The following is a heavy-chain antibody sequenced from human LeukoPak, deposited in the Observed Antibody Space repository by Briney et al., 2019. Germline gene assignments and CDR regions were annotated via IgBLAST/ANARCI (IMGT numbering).Heavy chain of an antibody. CDR2: IYPADSYT. Sequence: GESLKISCKGSEYSFTSYWIGWVRQMPGKGLEWMGTIYPADSYTRYSPSFQGQVTISADNSISTAYLQWSSLKASDTAMYYCTRHRYCSSTICSPSGYWGQGNRVTVSS. CDR3: TRHRYCSSTICSPSGY. CDR1: EYSFTSYW. D-gene: IGHD2-2*01. J-gene: IGHJ4*02. V-gene: IGHV5-51*01.